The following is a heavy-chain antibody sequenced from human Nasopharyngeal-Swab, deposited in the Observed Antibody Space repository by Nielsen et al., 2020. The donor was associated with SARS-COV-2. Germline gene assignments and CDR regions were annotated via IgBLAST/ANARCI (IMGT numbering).Heavy chain of an antibody. CDR2: ISSSSSTK. J-gene: IGHJ6*03. V-gene: IGHV3-11*04. Sequence: WIRQPPGKGLEWVSYISSSSSTKYYADSVKGRFTISRDNSKNSLYLQMNSLRAEDPAVYYCSRDTKGSSGWPYYYYYYMDVWGKGTTVTVSS. D-gene: IGHD6-19*01. CDR3: SRDTKGSSGWPYYYYYYMDV.